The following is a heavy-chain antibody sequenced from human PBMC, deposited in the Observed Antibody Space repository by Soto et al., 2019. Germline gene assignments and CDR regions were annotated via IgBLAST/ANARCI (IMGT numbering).Heavy chain of an antibody. CDR2: ISAYNGNT. Sequence: QVQLVQSGAEVKKPGASVKVSCKASGYTFTSYGISWVRQAPGQGLEWMGWISAYNGNTNYAQKRQGRVTMTTDTSTSTAYMELRSLRSDDTAVYYCARDLGTVVVAATTKWFDPWGQGTLVTVSS. CDR1: GYTFTSYG. D-gene: IGHD2-15*01. CDR3: ARDLGTVVVAATTKWFDP. J-gene: IGHJ5*02. V-gene: IGHV1-18*04.